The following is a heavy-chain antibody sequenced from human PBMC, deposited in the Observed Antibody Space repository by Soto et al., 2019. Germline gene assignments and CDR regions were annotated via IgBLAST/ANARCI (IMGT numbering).Heavy chain of an antibody. CDR1: GFTFSSYA. Sequence: EVQLLESGGGSVQPGGSLRLSCAASGFTFSSYAMHWVRRPPGKGLEWVSSISGSGGTAYYVDSVKGRFSISRDSLENTLYLQMNSLRADETALYYCAKGRGQNWNIDYWGEGTLVNDS. CDR2: ISGSGGTA. V-gene: IGHV3-23*01. CDR3: AKGRGQNWNIDY. J-gene: IGHJ4*02. D-gene: IGHD1-1*01.